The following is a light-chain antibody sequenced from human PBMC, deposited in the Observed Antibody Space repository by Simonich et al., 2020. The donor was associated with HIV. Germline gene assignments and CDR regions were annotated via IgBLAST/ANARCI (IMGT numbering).Light chain of an antibody. CDR2: WAS. Sequence: EIVMTQSPATLSVSLGERATLSCRASQSVSGNLAWYQQKPGPPPKLLIYWASTRESGVPERFSGSGSGTDFTLTISSLQAEDVAVYYCQQYYNTPRTFGQGTKVEIK. V-gene: IGKV4-1*01. CDR3: QQYYNTPRT. J-gene: IGKJ1*01. CDR1: QSVSGN.